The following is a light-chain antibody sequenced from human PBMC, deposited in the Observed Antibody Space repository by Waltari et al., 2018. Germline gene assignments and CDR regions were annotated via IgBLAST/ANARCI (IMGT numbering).Light chain of an antibody. CDR1: QSVLYSSNNKNY. CDR2: WAS. V-gene: IGKV4-1*01. J-gene: IGKJ3*01. Sequence: DIVMTQSPDSLAVSLGERATINCKSSQSVLYSSNNKNYLAWYQQKAGQPPKVLIYWASTRESGVPDRFGGSGSGTDFTLTISSLQAEDVALYYCQQYYNTPFTFGPGTKVDIK. CDR3: QQYYNTPFT.